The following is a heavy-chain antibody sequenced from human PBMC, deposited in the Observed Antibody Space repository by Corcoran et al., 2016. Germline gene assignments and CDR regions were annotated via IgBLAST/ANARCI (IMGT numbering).Heavy chain of an antibody. D-gene: IGHD3-22*01. V-gene: IGHV4-34*01. CDR3: ARGRGIVVVITGFDP. CDR2: INHSGST. CDR1: GGSFSGYY. Sequence: QVQLQQWGAGRLKPSETRSLTDAVYGGSFSGYYWSWIRQPPGKGLEGIGEINHSGSTNYNPSLKSRVTISVDTSKNQFSLKLSSVTAEDTAVYYCARGRGIVVVITGFDPWGQGTLVTVSS. J-gene: IGHJ5*02.